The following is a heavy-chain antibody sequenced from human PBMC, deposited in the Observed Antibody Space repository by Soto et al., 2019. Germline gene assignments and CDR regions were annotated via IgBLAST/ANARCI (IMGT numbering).Heavy chain of an antibody. V-gene: IGHV4-30-4*01. Sequence: SETLSLTCTVSGGSISSGDYYWSWIRQPPGKGLEWIGYIYYSGSTYYNPSLKSRVTISVDTSKNQFSLKRSSVTAAGTAVYYCARESPYDSFDYWGQGTLVTVSS. CDR1: GGSISSGDYY. CDR3: ARESPYDSFDY. CDR2: IYYSGST. D-gene: IGHD5-12*01. J-gene: IGHJ4*02.